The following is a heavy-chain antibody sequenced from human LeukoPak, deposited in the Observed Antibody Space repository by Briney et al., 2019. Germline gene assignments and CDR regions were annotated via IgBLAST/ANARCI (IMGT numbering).Heavy chain of an antibody. CDR2: IKQDGSEK. CDR3: AGENRDGYNPYNWFDP. J-gene: IGHJ5*02. Sequence: PGGSLRLSCAASGFTFSRYWMSWVRQAPGKGLEWVANIKQDGSEKFYVDSVKGRFTISRDNAKNSLFLQVNSLRAEDTAVYFCAGENRDGYNPYNWFDPWGQGTLVTVSS. V-gene: IGHV3-7*03. D-gene: IGHD5-24*01. CDR1: GFTFSRYW.